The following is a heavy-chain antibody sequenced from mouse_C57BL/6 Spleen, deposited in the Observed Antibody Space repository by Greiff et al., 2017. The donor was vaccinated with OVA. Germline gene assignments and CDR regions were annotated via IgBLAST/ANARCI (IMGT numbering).Heavy chain of an antibody. V-gene: IGHV1-76*01. CDR3: AREGVYDSMFAY. CDR2: LYPGSGNT. CDR1: GYTFTDYY. D-gene: IGHD2-4*01. Sequence: QVQLQQSGAELVRPGASVKLSCKASGYTFTDYYINWVKQRPGQGLEWIARLYPGSGNTYYNEKFKGKATLTAEKSSSTAYMQLSSLTSEDSAVYFCAREGVYDSMFAYWGQGTLVTVSA. J-gene: IGHJ3*01.